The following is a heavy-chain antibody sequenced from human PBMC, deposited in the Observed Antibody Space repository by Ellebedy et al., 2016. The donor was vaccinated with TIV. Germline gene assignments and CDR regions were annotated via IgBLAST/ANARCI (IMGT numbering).Heavy chain of an antibody. CDR1: GYTFTSYA. CDR3: ARDHYYDSSGYPFDY. D-gene: IGHD3-22*01. Sequence: AASVKVSCKASGYTFTSYAMHWVRQAPGQRLEWMGWINAGNGNTKYSQKFQGRVTITRDTSASTAYMELSSLRSEDTAVYYCARDHYYDSSGYPFDYWGQGTLVTVSS. J-gene: IGHJ4*02. CDR2: INAGNGNT. V-gene: IGHV1-3*01.